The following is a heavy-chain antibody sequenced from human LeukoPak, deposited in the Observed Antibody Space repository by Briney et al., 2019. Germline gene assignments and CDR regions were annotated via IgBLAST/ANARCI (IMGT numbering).Heavy chain of an antibody. V-gene: IGHV4-39*01. CDR3: VRRVLSFSRPSNFDY. J-gene: IGHJ4*02. D-gene: IGHD2-2*01. CDR1: GGSVSSSTYD. Sequence: TSETLSLTCSVSGGSVSSSTYDWVWIRQPPGKGREWIGNIYYSGTTYYNPSLKSRVTISIDTSKKQFSLKLTSVTAADTAVYYCVRRVLSFSRPSNFDYWGQGILVTLSS. CDR2: IYYSGTT.